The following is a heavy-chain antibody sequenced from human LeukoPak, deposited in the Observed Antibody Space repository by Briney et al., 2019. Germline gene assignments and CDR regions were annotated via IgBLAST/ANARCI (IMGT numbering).Heavy chain of an antibody. CDR1: GGSISSGGYS. V-gene: IGHV4-30-4*07. CDR3: ARTKNYYYYMDV. J-gene: IGHJ6*03. Sequence: PSETLSLTCAVSGGSISSGGYSWSWIRQPPGKGLEWIGYIYHSGSTYYNPSLKSRVTISVDTSKNQFSLKLSSVTAADTAVYYCARTKNYYYYMDVWGKGTTVTVSS. CDR2: IYHSGST.